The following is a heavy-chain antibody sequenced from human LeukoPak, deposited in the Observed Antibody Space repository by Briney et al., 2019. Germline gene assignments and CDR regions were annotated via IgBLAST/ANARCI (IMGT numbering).Heavy chain of an antibody. V-gene: IGHV1-18*01. D-gene: IGHD6-13*01. CDR2: ISAYNGNT. CDR1: GYTFTSYG. J-gene: IGHJ4*02. CDR3: ARDRTARIAAAPDY. Sequence: GASVKVSCKASGYTFTSYGISWVRQAPGQGLEWMGWISAYNGNTNYAQKLQGRVTMTTDTSTSTAYMELRSLRSDDTAVYYCARDRTARIAAAPDYWGQGTLVTVST.